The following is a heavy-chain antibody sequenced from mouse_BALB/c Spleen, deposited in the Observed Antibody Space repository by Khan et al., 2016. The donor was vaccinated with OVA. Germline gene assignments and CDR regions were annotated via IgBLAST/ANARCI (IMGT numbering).Heavy chain of an antibody. CDR3: ASGYDFIDY. D-gene: IGHD2-14*01. Sequence: DVKLQESGPDLVKPGASVKISCKASGYSFTLYYMTWVKQSHGKSLEWIGRVNPNTGGSDYNQEFKGKAILTVDKSSNTAYMELNRLTSEDSAVYYCASGYDFIDYWGQGTLVTVSA. CDR2: VNPNTGGS. CDR1: GYSFTLYY. J-gene: IGHJ3*01. V-gene: IGHV1-43*01.